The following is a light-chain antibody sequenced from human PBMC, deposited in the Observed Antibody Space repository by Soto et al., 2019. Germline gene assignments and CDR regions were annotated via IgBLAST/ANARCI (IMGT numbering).Light chain of an antibody. Sequence: DIQMTQSPSTLSASVGDRVTITCRASQSISSWLAWYKQTPGKAPKLLIYKASSLESGVPSRCSGSGSGTEFTLTISSLQPDDFATYYCQQYNTYPSTFGQGTKLEIK. CDR2: KAS. J-gene: IGKJ2*01. CDR3: QQYNTYPST. V-gene: IGKV1-5*03. CDR1: QSISSW.